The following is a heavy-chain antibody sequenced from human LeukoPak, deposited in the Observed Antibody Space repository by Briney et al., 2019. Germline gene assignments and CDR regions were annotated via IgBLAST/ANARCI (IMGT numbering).Heavy chain of an antibody. J-gene: IGHJ4*02. CDR2: IIPKLEIV. D-gene: IGHD1-14*01. Sequence: SVKVSCKASGDTFSNYAISWVRQAPGQGLEWMGRIIPKLEIVNNVQKFQDRVTITADKSTSTAYMELSGLRSDDTAVYYCARGALGAGRDFFDYWGQGTLVTVSS. CDR1: GDTFSNYA. CDR3: ARGALGAGRDFFDY. V-gene: IGHV1-69*04.